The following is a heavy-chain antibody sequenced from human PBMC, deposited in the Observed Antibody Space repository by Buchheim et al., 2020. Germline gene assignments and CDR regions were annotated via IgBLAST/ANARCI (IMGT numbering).Heavy chain of an antibody. CDR1: GGSISSGGYS. Sequence: QLPLPESGSGLVKPSQTLSLTCAVSGGSISSGGYSWSWIRQPPGKGLEWIGYIYHSGSTYYNPSLKSRVTISVDRSKNQFSLKLSSVTAADTAVYYCARAGYYDSSGYYDYWGQGTL. V-gene: IGHV4-30-2*01. D-gene: IGHD3-22*01. CDR3: ARAGYYDSSGYYDY. J-gene: IGHJ4*02. CDR2: IYHSGST.